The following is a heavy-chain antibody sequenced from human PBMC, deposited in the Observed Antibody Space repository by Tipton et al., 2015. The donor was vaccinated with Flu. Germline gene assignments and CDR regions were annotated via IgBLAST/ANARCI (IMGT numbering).Heavy chain of an antibody. Sequence: TLSLTCAVSGGSISSSNWWSWVRQPPGKGLEWIGYIYYRGTTGYNPSLKSRATISVDTSKNQVSLKLTSVTAADTAVYYCARDLVQDYRDQYFGMDVWGQGTTVTVSS. CDR3: ARDLVQDYRDQYFGMDV. J-gene: IGHJ6*02. CDR1: GGSISSSNW. D-gene: IGHD4-11*01. V-gene: IGHV4-4*02. CDR2: IYYRGTT.